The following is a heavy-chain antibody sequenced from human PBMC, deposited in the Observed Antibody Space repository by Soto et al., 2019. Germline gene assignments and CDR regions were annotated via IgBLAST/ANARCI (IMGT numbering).Heavy chain of an antibody. Sequence: SETLSLTCTVSGGSISSGDYYWSWIRQPPGKGLEWIGYIYYSGSTYYNPSLKSRVTISVDTSKNQFSLKLSSVTAADTAVYYCARGARDIVLVPAAMTSSRFLDPNDAWFDPWGQGTLVTVSS. D-gene: IGHD2-2*01. CDR1: GGSISSGDYY. CDR3: ARGARDIVLVPAAMTSSRFLDPNDAWFDP. V-gene: IGHV4-30-4*01. J-gene: IGHJ5*02. CDR2: IYYSGST.